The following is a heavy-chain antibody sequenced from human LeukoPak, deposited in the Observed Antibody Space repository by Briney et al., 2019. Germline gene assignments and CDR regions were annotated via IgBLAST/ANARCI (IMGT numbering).Heavy chain of an antibody. Sequence: GGSLRLSCAASGFTFSNFAMSWVRQAPGKGLEWVSVISGSGGSTYYADSVKGRFTISRDNSKNTLYVQMNSLRAEDTAVYYCAKEHSYYDSSGYYDYWGQGTLVTVSS. CDR1: GFTFSNFA. V-gene: IGHV3-23*01. CDR3: AKEHSYYDSSGYYDY. CDR2: ISGSGGST. J-gene: IGHJ4*02. D-gene: IGHD3-22*01.